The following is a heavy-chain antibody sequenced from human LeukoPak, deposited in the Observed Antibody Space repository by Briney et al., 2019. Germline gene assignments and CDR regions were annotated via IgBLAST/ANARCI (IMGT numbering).Heavy chain of an antibody. V-gene: IGHV3-23*01. Sequence: GGSLRLSCVASGFTFSTHAMSWVRLAPGKGLEWVSAIGGSDGSTYYADSVKGRFTISRDNSKNTLYLQMNSLRAEDTAVYYCAKDIVALNNWFDPWGQGTLVTVSS. D-gene: IGHD5-12*01. CDR1: GFTFSTHA. J-gene: IGHJ5*02. CDR2: IGGSDGST. CDR3: AKDIVALNNWFDP.